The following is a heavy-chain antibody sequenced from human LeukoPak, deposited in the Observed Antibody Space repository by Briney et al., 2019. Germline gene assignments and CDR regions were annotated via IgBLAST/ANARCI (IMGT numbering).Heavy chain of an antibody. CDR3: ARGWLEGATSDY. D-gene: IGHD1-26*01. J-gene: IGHJ4*02. CDR2: IIPIFGTA. V-gene: IGHV1-69*13. CDR1: GGTFSSYA. Sequence: SVKVSCKASGGTFSSYAISWVRQAPGQGLEWMGGIIPIFGTANYAQKFQGRVTITADESTSTAYMELSSLRSEDTAVYYCARGWLEGATSDYWGQGTLVTVSS.